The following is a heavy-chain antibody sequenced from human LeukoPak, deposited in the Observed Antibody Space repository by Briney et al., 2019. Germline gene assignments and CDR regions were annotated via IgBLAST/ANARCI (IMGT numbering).Heavy chain of an antibody. Sequence: PGGTLRLSCAASGLTFSSYGMHWARQAPGKGLEWVTVISYDGSNKYYADFVKGRFTISRDNSKNTLYLQMNSLRAEDTAVYYCAKDLVYLGYCSSTSCYAYAIDIWGQGTMVTVSS. D-gene: IGHD2-2*01. CDR1: GLTFSSYG. CDR2: ISYDGSNK. V-gene: IGHV3-30*18. CDR3: AKDLVYLGYCSSTSCYAYAIDI. J-gene: IGHJ3*02.